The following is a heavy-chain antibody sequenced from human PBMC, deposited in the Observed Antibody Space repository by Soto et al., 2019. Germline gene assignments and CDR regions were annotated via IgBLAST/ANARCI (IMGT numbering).Heavy chain of an antibody. Sequence: SETLSLTCAVSGGSISGSYYYWGWLRQSPGKGPEWIGSVFDTGFTSYNPSLESRVSVSVDTSKNQFSLKVSGVSAADTATYRCATGPGGEDNVVAVAAPGMYDYFNIWGQGTRVTVSS. V-gene: IGHV4-39*01. CDR2: VFDTGFT. CDR1: GGSISGSYYY. J-gene: IGHJ3*02. D-gene: IGHD2-15*01. CDR3: ATGPGGEDNVVAVAAPGMYDYFNI.